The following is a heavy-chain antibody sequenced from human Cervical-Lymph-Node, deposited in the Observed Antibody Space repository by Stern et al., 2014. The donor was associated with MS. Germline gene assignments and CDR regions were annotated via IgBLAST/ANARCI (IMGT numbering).Heavy chain of an antibody. D-gene: IGHD4-23*01. CDR3: AREGGNTAEYFQH. CDR2: IWDDGSNR. J-gene: IGHJ1*01. Sequence: DQLVESGGGVVQPGRSLRLSCAASGFTFSSSGMHWVRQAPGKGLAWLARIWDDGSNRYYADSVKGRFTISRDNSKNTLYLQMNSLRAEDTAVYYCAREGGNTAEYFQHWGQGTLVTVSS. CDR1: GFTFSSSG. V-gene: IGHV3-33*01.